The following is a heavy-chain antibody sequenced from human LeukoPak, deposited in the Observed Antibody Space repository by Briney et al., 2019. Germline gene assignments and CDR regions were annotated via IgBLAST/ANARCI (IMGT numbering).Heavy chain of an antibody. Sequence: SETLSLTCTVSGGSISSSSYYWGWIRQPPGKGLEWIGSIYYSGSTYYNPSLKSRVTISVDTSKSQFSLRLTSVTAADTAVYYCARGAFITNYYYYYMDVWGKGTTVTVSS. J-gene: IGHJ6*03. CDR2: IYYSGST. CDR3: ARGAFITNYYYYYMDV. CDR1: GGSISSSSYY. V-gene: IGHV4-39*07. D-gene: IGHD3-22*01.